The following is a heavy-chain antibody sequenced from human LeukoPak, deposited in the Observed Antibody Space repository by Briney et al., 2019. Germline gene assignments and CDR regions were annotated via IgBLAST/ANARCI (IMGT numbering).Heavy chain of an antibody. CDR3: ARDRAYYYYMDV. V-gene: IGHV4-34*01. Sequence: SETLSLTCAVYGGSFSGYYWSWIRQPPGKGLEWIGEINHSGSTNYNPSLKSRVTISVDTSKNQFSLKLSSVTAADTAVYYCARDRAYYYYMDVWGKGTTVTVSS. CDR2: INHSGST. J-gene: IGHJ6*03. CDR1: GGSFSGYY.